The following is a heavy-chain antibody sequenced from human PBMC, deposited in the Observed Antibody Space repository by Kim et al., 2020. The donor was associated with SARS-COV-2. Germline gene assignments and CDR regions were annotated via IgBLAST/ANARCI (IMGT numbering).Heavy chain of an antibody. J-gene: IGHJ6*02. CDR3: ARVDRDGYNSYYYGMDV. V-gene: IGHV4-31*03. D-gene: IGHD5-12*01. Sequence: SETLSLTCTVSGGSISSGGYYWSWIRQHPGKGLEWIGYIYYSGSTYSNPSLKSRVTISVDTSKNQFSLKLSSVTAADTAVYYCARVDRDGYNSYYYGMDVWGQGTTVTVSS. CDR1: GGSISSGGYY. CDR2: IYYSGST.